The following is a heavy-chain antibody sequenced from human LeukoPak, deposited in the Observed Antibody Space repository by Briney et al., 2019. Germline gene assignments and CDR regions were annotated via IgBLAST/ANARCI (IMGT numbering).Heavy chain of an antibody. CDR3: ARAYSSSSGAFDI. CDR2: IYHSGST. D-gene: IGHD6-6*01. Sequence: SETLSLTCAVANESVSRGSYSWSWIRQSPGKGLEWIGYIYHSGSTYYNPSLKSRVTISVDRSKNQFSLKLSSVTAADTAVYYCARAYSSSSGAFDIWGQGTMVTVSS. CDR1: NESVSRGSYS. V-gene: IGHV4-30-2*06. J-gene: IGHJ3*02.